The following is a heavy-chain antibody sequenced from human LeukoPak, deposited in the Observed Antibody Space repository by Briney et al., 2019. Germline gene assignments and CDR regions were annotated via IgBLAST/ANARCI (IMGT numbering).Heavy chain of an antibody. CDR1: GGSISSSSYY. Sequence: PSETLSLTCTVSGGSISSSSYYWGWIRQPPGKGLEWIGSIYYSGSTYYNPSLKSRVTISVDTSKNQFSLKLSSVTAADTAVYYCARGDIVVVVAVTHDAFDIWGQGTMVTVSS. J-gene: IGHJ3*02. D-gene: IGHD2-15*01. CDR2: IYYSGST. CDR3: ARGDIVVVVAVTHDAFDI. V-gene: IGHV4-39*01.